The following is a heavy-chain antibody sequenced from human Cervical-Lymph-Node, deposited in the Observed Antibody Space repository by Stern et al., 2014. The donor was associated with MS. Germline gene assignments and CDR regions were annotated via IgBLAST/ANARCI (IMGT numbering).Heavy chain of an antibody. D-gene: IGHD3-16*01. Sequence: QDQLVESGAEVKKPGSSVKVSCKASGDTFSTSLITWARQGPGQGPEWMGGVITIFGTTNYARRFQGRGIMTADEATKTADDELSSLRSDDTAVYYCASGVGGSHYFDYWGQGTLVTVSS. CDR2: VITIFGTT. CDR3: ASGVGGSHYFDY. V-gene: IGHV1-69*12. CDR1: GDTFSTSL. J-gene: IGHJ4*02.